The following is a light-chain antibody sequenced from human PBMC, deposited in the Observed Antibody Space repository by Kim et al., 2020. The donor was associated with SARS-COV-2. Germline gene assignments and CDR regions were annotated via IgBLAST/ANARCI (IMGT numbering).Light chain of an antibody. Sequence: GQSITISCTATSGDARNSKFVSWYQQHPGKAPKLIIYEISKRPSGISTRFSGSKSGKTASLTISGLQAEDEANYYCCSYAGSDDLVFGGGTQLTVL. CDR2: EIS. CDR1: SGDARNSKF. CDR3: CSYAGSDDLV. V-gene: IGLV2-23*02. J-gene: IGLJ3*02.